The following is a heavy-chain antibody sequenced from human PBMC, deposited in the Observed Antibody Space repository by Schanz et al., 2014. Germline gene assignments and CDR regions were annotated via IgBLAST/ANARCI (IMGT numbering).Heavy chain of an antibody. V-gene: IGHV1-8*01. J-gene: IGHJ4*02. D-gene: IGHD4-17*01. Sequence: VQLVQSGAEVKRPGASVRVSCKASGYTFTSYDFNWVRQAPGQGLEWMGWINGYNGHTLYAQKFQGRVTMTTDTSTSTAYMELSSLRSEDTAVYYCARGYGDSPTDFWGQGTLVTVSS. CDR3: ARGYGDSPTDF. CDR1: GYTFTSYD. CDR2: INGYNGHT.